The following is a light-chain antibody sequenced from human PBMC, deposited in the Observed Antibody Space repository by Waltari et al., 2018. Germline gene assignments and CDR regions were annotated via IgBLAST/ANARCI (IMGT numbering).Light chain of an antibody. Sequence: QSVLTPPPSPSGTPRPRVTIPCPGPSSTTAPNPLTSYQHLPGTAPNLLIDNNNQGPSGVPDRFSGAKSGTSASLAISGRQSEDEADYYCAAWDGRLDAWVFGGGTKLTVL. CDR3: AAWDGRLDAWV. CDR1: SSTTAPNP. V-gene: IGLV1-44*01. J-gene: IGLJ3*02. CDR2: NNN.